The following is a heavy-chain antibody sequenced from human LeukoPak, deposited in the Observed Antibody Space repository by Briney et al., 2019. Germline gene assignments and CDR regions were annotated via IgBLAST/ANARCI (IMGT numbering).Heavy chain of an antibody. CDR2: IYYSGGT. CDR1: GGSISSGGYY. Sequence: SETLSLTCTVSGGSISSGGYYWSWIRQHPGKGLEWIGYIYYSGGTYYNPSLKSRVTISVDTSKNQFSLKLSSVTAADTAVYYCARGGVIDLDSWGQGTLVTVSS. J-gene: IGHJ4*02. D-gene: IGHD2-21*01. V-gene: IGHV4-31*03. CDR3: ARGGVIDLDS.